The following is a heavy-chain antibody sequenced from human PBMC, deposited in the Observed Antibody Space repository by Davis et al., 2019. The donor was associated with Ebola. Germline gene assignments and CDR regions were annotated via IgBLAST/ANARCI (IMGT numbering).Heavy chain of an antibody. Sequence: PGGSLRLSCAASGFTLTDYYMSWVRQAPGKGLEWVSYISGSGTNIHYADSVKGRFTISRDNAKNSLYLQINSLRAEDTAVYYCARVWGTISVPAFMDYWGQGTLVTVSS. CDR3: ARVWGTISVPAFMDY. D-gene: IGHD3-3*02. CDR2: ISGSGTNI. V-gene: IGHV3-11*01. CDR1: GFTLTDYY. J-gene: IGHJ4*02.